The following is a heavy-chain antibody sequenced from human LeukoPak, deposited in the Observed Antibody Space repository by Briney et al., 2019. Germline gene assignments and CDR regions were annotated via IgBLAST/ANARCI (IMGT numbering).Heavy chain of an antibody. D-gene: IGHD3-22*01. CDR2: INSDGSST. Sequence: PGGSLRLSCVASGFTFSSYWMHWVRQAPGKGLVWVSRINSDGSSTSYADSVKGRFTISRDNAKNTLYLQMNSLRAEDTAVYYCARAGDYYDSRVGYYYYGMDVWGQGTTVTVSS. V-gene: IGHV3-74*01. J-gene: IGHJ6*02. CDR1: GFTFSSYW. CDR3: ARAGDYYDSRVGYYYYGMDV.